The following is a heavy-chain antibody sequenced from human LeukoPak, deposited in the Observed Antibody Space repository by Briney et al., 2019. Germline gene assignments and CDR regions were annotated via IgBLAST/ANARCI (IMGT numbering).Heavy chain of an antibody. J-gene: IGHJ4*02. CDR2: IKEDGSET. Sequence: PGGSLRLSAAASGFTFRNYWMNWVRPAPGKGLEGLANIKEDGSETYYAYSVVGRFTISRDNAKNSLYLQMNSLRAERPAVYYCARETPRRGETRDGYRWGQGTLVTVSS. CDR1: GFTFRNYW. V-gene: IGHV3-7*01. CDR3: ARETPRRGETRDGYR. D-gene: IGHD5-24*01.